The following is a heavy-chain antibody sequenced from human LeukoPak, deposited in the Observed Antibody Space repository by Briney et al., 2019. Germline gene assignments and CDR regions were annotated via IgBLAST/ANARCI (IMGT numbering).Heavy chain of an antibody. CDR1: GVSISSYY. D-gene: IGHD3-9*01. V-gene: IGHV4-59*01. CDR3: ARTLRYFDWCFDY. Sequence: SETLSLTCTVPGVSISSYYWSWIRQPPGKGLEWIGYIYYSGSTNYNPSLKSRVTISVDTSKNQFSLKLSSVTAADTAVYYCARTLRYFDWCFDYWGQGTLVTVSS. J-gene: IGHJ4*02. CDR2: IYYSGST.